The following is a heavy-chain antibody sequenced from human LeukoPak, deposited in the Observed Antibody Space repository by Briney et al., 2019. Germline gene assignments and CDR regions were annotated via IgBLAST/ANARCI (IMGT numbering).Heavy chain of an antibody. CDR3: ARGSTYYDSSGQVPFDY. J-gene: IGHJ4*02. V-gene: IGHV3-48*01. CDR1: GFTFSSYS. CDR2: ISGSSSTI. D-gene: IGHD3-22*01. Sequence: GGSLRLSCAASGFTFSSYSMNWVRQAPGKGLEWGSYISGSSSTIYYADSVKGRFTISRDNGKNTLYLQMNSLRAEDTAVYYCARGSTYYDSSGQVPFDYWGQGTLITVSS.